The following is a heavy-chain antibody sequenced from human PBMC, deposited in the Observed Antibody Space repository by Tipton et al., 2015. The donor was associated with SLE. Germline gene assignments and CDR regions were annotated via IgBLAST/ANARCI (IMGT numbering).Heavy chain of an antibody. J-gene: IGHJ4*02. CDR1: GFTFDDYG. D-gene: IGHD2-2*01. Sequence: SLRLSCVASGFTFDDYGMSWVRQTPGKGLEWVSGINWDDSRSTYADSVKGRFTISRDNAKNSLYLQMNSLTAEDTAFYFCAREGQLLWPYYFDQWGQGTLVTVSS. V-gene: IGHV3-20*04. CDR2: INWDDSRS. CDR3: AREGQLLWPYYFDQ.